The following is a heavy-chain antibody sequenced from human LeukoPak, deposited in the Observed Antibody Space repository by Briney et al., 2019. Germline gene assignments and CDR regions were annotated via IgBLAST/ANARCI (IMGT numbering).Heavy chain of an antibody. J-gene: IGHJ3*02. D-gene: IGHD3-10*01. CDR2: IYTSGST. V-gene: IGHV4-4*07. Sequence: PSETLSLTCTVSGGSIGSYYWSWIRQPAGKGLEWIGRIYTSGSTNYNPSLKSRVTMSVDTSKNQFSLKLSSVTAADTAVYYCARDSLWFGELYHDAFDIWGQGTMVTVSS. CDR3: ARDSLWFGELYHDAFDI. CDR1: GGSIGSYY.